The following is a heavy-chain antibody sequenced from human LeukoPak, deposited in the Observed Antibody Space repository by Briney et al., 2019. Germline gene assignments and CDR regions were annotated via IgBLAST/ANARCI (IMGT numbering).Heavy chain of an antibody. D-gene: IGHD6-13*01. Sequence: ASVKVSCKASGYTFTSYDINWVRQATGQGLEWMGWMNPNSGNTGYAQKFQGRVTMTRNTSISTAYMELSSLRSEDTAVYYCASRIRGPAALDAFDIWGQGTMVTVSS. J-gene: IGHJ3*02. CDR2: MNPNSGNT. V-gene: IGHV1-8*01. CDR3: ASRIRGPAALDAFDI. CDR1: GYTFTSYD.